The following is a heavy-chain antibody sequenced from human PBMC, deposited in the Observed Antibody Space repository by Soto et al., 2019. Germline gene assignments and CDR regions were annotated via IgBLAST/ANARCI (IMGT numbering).Heavy chain of an antibody. J-gene: IGHJ3*02. CDR1: GFSLSTSGVG. D-gene: IGHD4-17*01. V-gene: IGHV2-5*02. CDR2: IYWDDDK. CDR3: AHSYGDDDAFDI. Sequence: QITLKESGPTLVKPTQTLTLTCTFSGFSLSTSGVGVGWIRQPPGKALEWLALIYWDDDKRYSPSLKSRLTIXKXXSKNQVVLTMTNMDPVDTATYYCAHSYGDDDAFDIWGQGTMVTVSS.